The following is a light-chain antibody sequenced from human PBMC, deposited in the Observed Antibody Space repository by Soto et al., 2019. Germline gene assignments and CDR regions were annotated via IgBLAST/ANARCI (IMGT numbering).Light chain of an antibody. Sequence: QSALTQPASVSGSPGQSITISCTGTSSDVGGYNYVSWYQQHPGKAPKLMIYDVSNRPSGVSNRFSGSKSGNTASLTISGLQAEDEADYYCSSYTSSSILYVFGTWTKLTVL. J-gene: IGLJ1*01. CDR1: SSDVGGYNY. CDR3: SSYTSSSILYV. CDR2: DVS. V-gene: IGLV2-14*01.